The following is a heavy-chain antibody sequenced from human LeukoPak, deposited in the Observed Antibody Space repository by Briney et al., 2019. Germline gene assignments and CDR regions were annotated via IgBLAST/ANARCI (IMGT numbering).Heavy chain of an antibody. CDR3: AKDSSSSNHYYGMDV. V-gene: IGHV3-23*01. CDR2: IFGSGGGT. D-gene: IGHD2-2*01. Sequence: GGSLRLSCAASGFTFSGYVMSWVRQAPGKGLEWVSGIFGSGGGTYYADSVKGRFTISRDNSKSTLYLQMNSLRAEDTAVYYCAKDSSSSNHYYGMDVWGQGTTVTVSS. J-gene: IGHJ6*02. CDR1: GFTFSGYV.